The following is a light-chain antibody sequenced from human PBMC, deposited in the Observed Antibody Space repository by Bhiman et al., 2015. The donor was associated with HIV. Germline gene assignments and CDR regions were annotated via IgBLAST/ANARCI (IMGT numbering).Light chain of an antibody. CDR3: QSADSVSGHGVV. CDR2: KDS. J-gene: IGLJ2*01. CDR1: NIESKS. Sequence: SYVLTQPPAVSVAPGKTATITCGGNNIESKSVHWYQQKPGQAPVLVIYKDSQRPSGIPERFSGSSSGTTVTLTISGVQAEDEAAYYCQSADSVSGHGVVFGGGTKLTVL. V-gene: IGLV3-25*02.